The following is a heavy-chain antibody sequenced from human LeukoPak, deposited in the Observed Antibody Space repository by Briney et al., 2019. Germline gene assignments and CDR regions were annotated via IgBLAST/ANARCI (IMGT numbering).Heavy chain of an antibody. Sequence: GGSLRLSCAASGFTFSSYGMHWVHQAPGKGLEWVAVISYDGSNKYYADSVKGRFTISRDNSKNTLYLQMNSLRAEDTAVYYCAKFSGHYYDSSGYRLGMDVWGQGTTVTVSS. CDR3: AKFSGHYYDSSGYRLGMDV. CDR1: GFTFSSYG. CDR2: ISYDGSNK. D-gene: IGHD3-22*01. V-gene: IGHV3-30*18. J-gene: IGHJ6*02.